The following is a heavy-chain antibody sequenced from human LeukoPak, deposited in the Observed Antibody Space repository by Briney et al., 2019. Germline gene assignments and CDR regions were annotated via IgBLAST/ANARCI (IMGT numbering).Heavy chain of an antibody. Sequence: ASETLSLTCTVSGGSVSSYYWSWIRQPPGKGLEWIGYIYYSGSTNYNPSLKSRVTISVDTSKNQFSLKLSSVTAADTAVYYCARVDPDSSSTLEVFDYWGQGTLVTVSS. CDR3: ARVDPDSSSTLEVFDY. CDR2: IYYSGST. J-gene: IGHJ4*02. CDR1: GGSVSSYY. D-gene: IGHD6-6*01. V-gene: IGHV4-59*02.